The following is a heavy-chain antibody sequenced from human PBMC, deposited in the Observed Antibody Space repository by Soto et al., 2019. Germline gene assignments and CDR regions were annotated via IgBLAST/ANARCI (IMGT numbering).Heavy chain of an antibody. V-gene: IGHV3-23*01. J-gene: IGHJ4*02. CDR3: ARDVGLDSDDFFAY. Sequence: GGSLRLSCTASGFTFSSYGMGWVRQAPGKGLQWVSTIRGDGGQTHYTDSVKGRFSISRDNSKNTVYLQIDSLRAEDTAMYFCARDVGLDSDDFFAYWGQGTQVTVSS. CDR1: GFTFSSYG. D-gene: IGHD3-9*01. CDR2: IRGDGGQT.